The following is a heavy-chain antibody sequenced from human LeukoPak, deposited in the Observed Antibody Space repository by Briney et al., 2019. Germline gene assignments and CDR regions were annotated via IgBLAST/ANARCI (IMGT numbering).Heavy chain of an antibody. CDR1: GGSISSGGYY. V-gene: IGHV4-31*03. CDR3: ARGSQYYYDSSGPYHWFDP. Sequence: SQTLSLTCTVSGGSISSGGYYWSWIRQHPGKGLEWIGYIYYSGSTYYNPSLKSRVTISVDTSKNQFSLKLSSVTAADTAVYYCARGSQYYYDSSGPYHWFDPWGQGTLVTVSS. CDR2: IYYSGST. D-gene: IGHD3-22*01. J-gene: IGHJ5*02.